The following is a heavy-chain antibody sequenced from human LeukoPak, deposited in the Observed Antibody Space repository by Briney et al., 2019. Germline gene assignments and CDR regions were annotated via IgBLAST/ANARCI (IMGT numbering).Heavy chain of an antibody. V-gene: IGHV1-2*02. CDR3: ARGNVGHYGSERPNWFDP. J-gene: IGHJ5*02. Sequence: ASVKVSCKASGYTFTSYYMHWVRQAPGQGLEWMGWINPNSGGTNYAQKFQGRVTMTRDTSISTAYMELSRLRSDDTAVYYCARGNVGHYGSERPNWFDPWGQGTLVTVSS. CDR2: INPNSGGT. CDR1: GYTFTSYY. D-gene: IGHD3-10*01.